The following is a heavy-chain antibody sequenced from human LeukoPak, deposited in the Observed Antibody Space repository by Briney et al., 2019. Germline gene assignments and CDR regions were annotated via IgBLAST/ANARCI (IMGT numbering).Heavy chain of an antibody. V-gene: IGHV4-31*03. CDR2: IYYSGST. CDR3: ATQPEVGRHNAFDI. CDR1: GGSISSGGYY. J-gene: IGHJ3*02. Sequence: PSQTLSPTCTVSGGSISSGGYYWSWIRQHPGKGLEWIGYIYYSGSTYYNPSLKSRVTISVDTSKNQFSLKLSSVTAADTAVYYCATQPEVGRHNAFDIWGQGTMVTVSS. D-gene: IGHD3/OR15-3a*01.